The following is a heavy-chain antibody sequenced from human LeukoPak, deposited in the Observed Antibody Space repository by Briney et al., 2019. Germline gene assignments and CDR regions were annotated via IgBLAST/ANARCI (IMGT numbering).Heavy chain of an antibody. J-gene: IGHJ4*02. CDR1: GGTFSSYA. D-gene: IGHD3-22*01. Sequence: SVKVSCKASGGTFSSYAMSWVRQAPGQGLEWMGGIIPIFGTANYAQKFQGRVTITADESTSTAYMELSSLRSEDTAVYYCAREPYYYDSSGYYQSYYFDYWGQGTLVTVSS. CDR2: IIPIFGTA. V-gene: IGHV1-69*01. CDR3: AREPYYYDSSGYYQSYYFDY.